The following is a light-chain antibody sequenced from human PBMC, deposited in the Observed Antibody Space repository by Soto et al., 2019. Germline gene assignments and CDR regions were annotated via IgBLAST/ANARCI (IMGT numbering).Light chain of an antibody. Sequence: DIQMTQSPSSLSASVGDRVTITCRASQGIGNDLAWYQQQPGKAPKRLIYAASSLQSGVPSRFSGSGSGTEFTLTISSLQPEDFATYYCLQHNTYPLTFGGGTKVEIK. CDR2: AAS. CDR1: QGIGND. CDR3: LQHNTYPLT. V-gene: IGKV1-17*01. J-gene: IGKJ4*01.